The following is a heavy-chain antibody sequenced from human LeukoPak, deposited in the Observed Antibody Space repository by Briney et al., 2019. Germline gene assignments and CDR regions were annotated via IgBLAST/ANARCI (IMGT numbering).Heavy chain of an antibody. CDR1: GGTFSSYG. CDR2: ISAYNGNT. J-gene: IGHJ4*02. D-gene: IGHD6-13*01. CDR3: ARGGPYSSSNGGFDY. V-gene: IGHV1-18*01. Sequence: ASVKVSCKASGGTFSSYGISWVRQAPGQGLEWMGWISAYNGNTNYAQKLQGRVTMTTDTSTSTAYMELRSLRSDDTAVYYCARGGPYSSSNGGFDYWGQGTLVTVPS.